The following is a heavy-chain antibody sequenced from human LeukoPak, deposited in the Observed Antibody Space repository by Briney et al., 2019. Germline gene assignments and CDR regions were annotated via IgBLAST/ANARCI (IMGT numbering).Heavy chain of an antibody. J-gene: IGHJ5*02. CDR3: ARGGGSWFDP. CDR1: GGSISSYY. D-gene: IGHD3-16*01. V-gene: IGHV4-59*01. Sequence: SETLSLTCTVSGGSISSYYWSWIQQPPGKGLEWIGYIYYSGSTNYNPPLKSRVTISVDTSKNQFSLKLSSVTAADTAVYYCARGGGSWFDPWGQGTLVTVSS. CDR2: IYYSGST.